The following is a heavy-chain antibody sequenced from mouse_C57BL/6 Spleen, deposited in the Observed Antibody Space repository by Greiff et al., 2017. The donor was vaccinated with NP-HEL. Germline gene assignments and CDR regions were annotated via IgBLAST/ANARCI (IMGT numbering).Heavy chain of an antibody. V-gene: IGHV1-61*01. D-gene: IGHD3-3*01. J-gene: IGHJ2*01. Sequence: QVQLQQPGAELVRPGSSVKLSCKASGYTFTSYWMDWVKQRPGQGLEWIGNIYPSDSETHYNQKFKDKATLTVDKSSSTAYMQLSSLTSEDSAVYYCARKRATYYFDYWGQGTTLTVSS. CDR2: IYPSDSET. CDR3: ARKRATYYFDY. CDR1: GYTFTSYW.